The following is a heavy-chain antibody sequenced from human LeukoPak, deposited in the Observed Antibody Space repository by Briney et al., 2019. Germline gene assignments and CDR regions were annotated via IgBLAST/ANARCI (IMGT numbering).Heavy chain of an antibody. CDR3: AKVRVSIVVVYFDY. CDR2: ISGSGGST. J-gene: IGHJ4*02. Sequence: GGSLRPSCAASGFTFSSYAMSWIRQAPGKGLEWVSAISGSGGSTYYADSVKGRFTISRDNSKNTLYLQMNSLRAEDTAVYYCAKVRVSIVVVYFDYWGQGTLVTVSS. V-gene: IGHV3-23*01. D-gene: IGHD3-22*01. CDR1: GFTFSSYA.